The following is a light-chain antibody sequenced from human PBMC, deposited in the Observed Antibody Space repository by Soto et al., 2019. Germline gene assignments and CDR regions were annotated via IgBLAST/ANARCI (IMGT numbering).Light chain of an antibody. CDR3: QVWDNNSDHLV. Sequence: SYELTQPPSVSVAPGQTANIACGGNNIGSKSVQWYQQKAGQAPVLVVYDDSDRPSGIPERFSGSNSGNTATLTISRAEAGDEADYYCQVWDNNSDHLVFGGGTQLTVL. CDR1: NIGSKS. J-gene: IGLJ2*01. V-gene: IGLV3-21*02. CDR2: DDS.